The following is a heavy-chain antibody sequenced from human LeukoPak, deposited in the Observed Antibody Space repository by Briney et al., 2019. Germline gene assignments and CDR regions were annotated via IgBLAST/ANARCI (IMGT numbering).Heavy chain of an antibody. V-gene: IGHV4-61*01. J-gene: IGHJ3*02. CDR2: IYYSGST. CDR1: GGSVSSGSYY. D-gene: IGHD1-1*01. CDR3: ARDGTLRNAFDI. Sequence: KPSETLSLTCTVSGGSVSSGSYYWSWIRQPPGKGLEWIGYIYYSGSTNCNPSLKSRVTISVDTSKNQFSLKLSSVTAADTAVYYCARDGTLRNAFDIWGQGTMVTVSS.